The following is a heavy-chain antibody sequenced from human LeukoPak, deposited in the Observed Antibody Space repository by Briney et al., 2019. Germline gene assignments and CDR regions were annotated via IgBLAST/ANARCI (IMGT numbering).Heavy chain of an antibody. D-gene: IGHD2/OR15-2a*01. V-gene: IGHV5-10-1*01. CDR2: IDPSDSYT. Sequence: KVSCKASGYTFTSYWISWVRQMPGKGLEWMGRIDPSDSYTNYSPSFQGHVTISADKSISTAYLQWSSLKASDTAMYYCARHVSAGMDVWGQGTTVTVSS. J-gene: IGHJ6*02. CDR3: ARHVSAGMDV. CDR1: GYTFTSYW.